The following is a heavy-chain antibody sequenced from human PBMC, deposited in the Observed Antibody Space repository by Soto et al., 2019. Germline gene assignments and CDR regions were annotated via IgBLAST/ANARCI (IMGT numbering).Heavy chain of an antibody. V-gene: IGHV4-34*01. CDR1: GGSFSGYY. CDR2: LNESGGT. D-gene: IGHD1-26*01. Sequence: PSETLSLTCAVYGGSFSGYYCSWIRQPPGKGLEWIGELNESGGTNYNASLKSRASISLDTSNNQFSLKLSSVTAADTAVYYFARGLGAVQHWVQGTLVTVSS. CDR3: ARGLGAVQH. J-gene: IGHJ1*01.